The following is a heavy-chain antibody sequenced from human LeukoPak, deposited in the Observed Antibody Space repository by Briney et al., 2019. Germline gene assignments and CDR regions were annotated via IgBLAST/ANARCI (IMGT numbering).Heavy chain of an antibody. J-gene: IGHJ4*02. CDR3: ARDAVRVGSYYGNFDY. CDR2: INPSGGST. V-gene: IGHV1-46*01. CDR1: GYTFTSYY. Sequence: GASVKVSCKASGYTFTSYYMHWVRQAPGHGLEWMGVINPSGGSTTYAQKFQGRVTMTRDMSTSTVYMELSSLRSEDTAVYYCARDAVRVGSYYGNFDYWGQGTLVTVSS. D-gene: IGHD1-26*01.